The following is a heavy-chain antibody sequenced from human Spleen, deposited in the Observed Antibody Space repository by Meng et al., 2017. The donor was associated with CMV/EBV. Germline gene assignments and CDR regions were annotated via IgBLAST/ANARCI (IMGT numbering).Heavy chain of an antibody. V-gene: IGHV4-39*01. CDR1: GGSISSSSYY. CDR3: ARHENIVVVPAATYYFDY. Sequence: SETLSLTCTVSGGSISSSSYYWGWIRQPPGKGLEWIGSIYYSGSTYYNPSLKSRVTISVDTSKNQFSLKLSSVTAADTAVYYCARHENIVVVPAATYYFDYWGQGTLVTVSS. D-gene: IGHD2-2*01. CDR2: IYYSGST. J-gene: IGHJ4*02.